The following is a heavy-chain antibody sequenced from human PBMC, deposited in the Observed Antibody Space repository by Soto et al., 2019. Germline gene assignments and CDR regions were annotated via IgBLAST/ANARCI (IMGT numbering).Heavy chain of an antibody. CDR3: ARADRDSEDYYYGMDV. CDR2: INHSGST. CDR1: GGSFSGYY. V-gene: IGHV4-34*01. J-gene: IGHJ6*02. Sequence: SETLSLTCAVYGGSFSGYYWSWIRQPPGKGLEWIGEINHSGSTNYNPSLKSRVTISVDTSKNQFSLKLSSVTAADTAVYYCARADRDSEDYYYGMDVWGQGTTVTVSS. D-gene: IGHD3-22*01.